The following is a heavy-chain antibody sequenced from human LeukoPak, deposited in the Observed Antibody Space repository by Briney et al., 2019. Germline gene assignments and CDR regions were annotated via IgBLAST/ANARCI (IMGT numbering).Heavy chain of an antibody. Sequence: GGSLRLSCAASGFTFSSYGMNWVRQAPGKGLEWVSSISSSSSYIYYADSVKGRFTISRDNAKNSLYLQMNSLRAEDTAVYYCARTNYGDLSNWSDPWGQGTLVTVSS. CDR2: ISSSSSYI. D-gene: IGHD4-17*01. CDR1: GFTFSSYG. V-gene: IGHV3-21*01. CDR3: ARTNYGDLSNWSDP. J-gene: IGHJ5*02.